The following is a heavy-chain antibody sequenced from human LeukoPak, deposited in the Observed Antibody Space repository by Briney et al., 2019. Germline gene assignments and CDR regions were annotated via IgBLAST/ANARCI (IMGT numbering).Heavy chain of an antibody. Sequence: GASVKVSCKASGYTFTSYDINWVRQATGQGLEWMGWMNPNSGNTGYAQKFQGRVTMTRNTSISTAYMELSSLRSGDTAVYYCARTVHGRGYYDFWSGYSTDYYYYGMDVWGQGTTVTVSS. D-gene: IGHD3-3*01. J-gene: IGHJ6*02. CDR2: MNPNSGNT. V-gene: IGHV1-8*01. CDR1: GYTFTSYD. CDR3: ARTVHGRGYYDFWSGYSTDYYYYGMDV.